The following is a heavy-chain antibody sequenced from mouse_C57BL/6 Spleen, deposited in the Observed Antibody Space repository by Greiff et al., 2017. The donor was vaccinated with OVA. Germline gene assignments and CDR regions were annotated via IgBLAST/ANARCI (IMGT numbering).Heavy chain of an antibody. CDR3: ARRGDYGSSPLYWYFDV. J-gene: IGHJ1*03. Sequence: EVKLVESGGDLVKPGGSLKLSCAASGFTFSSYGMSWVRQTPDKRLEWVATISSGGSYTYYPDSVKGRFTISRDNAKNTLYLQMSSLKSEDTAMYYCARRGDYGSSPLYWYFDVWGTGTTVTVSS. CDR1: GFTFSSYG. D-gene: IGHD1-1*01. V-gene: IGHV5-6*02. CDR2: ISSGGSYT.